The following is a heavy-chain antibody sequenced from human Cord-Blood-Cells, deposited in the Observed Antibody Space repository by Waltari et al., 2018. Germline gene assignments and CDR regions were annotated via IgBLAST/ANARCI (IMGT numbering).Heavy chain of an antibody. J-gene: IGHJ5*02. CDR2: FDPEDGET. Sequence: QVQLVQSGAEVKKTGASVKVSCKVSGYTLTEFSMHWVRQAPGKGLEWMGGFDPEDGETIYAQKFQGRVTMTEDTSTDTAYMELSSLRSEDTAVYYCATNTWIQLWQANWFDPWGQGTLVTVSS. CDR3: ATNTWIQLWQANWFDP. V-gene: IGHV1-24*01. D-gene: IGHD5-18*01. CDR1: GYTLTEFS.